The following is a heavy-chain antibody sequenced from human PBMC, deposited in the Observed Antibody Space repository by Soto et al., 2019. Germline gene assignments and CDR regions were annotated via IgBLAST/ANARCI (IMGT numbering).Heavy chain of an antibody. CDR2: IYSGGST. J-gene: IGHJ6*02. D-gene: IGHD4-17*01. V-gene: IGHV3-53*01. CDR1: GFTVSSNY. Sequence: GGSLRLSCAASGFTVSSNYMSWVRQAPGKGLEWVSVIYSGGSTYYADSVKGRFTISRDNSKNTLYLQMNSLRAEDTAVYYCARDNGDYGDRYYYGMDVWGQGTTVTVSS. CDR3: ARDNGDYGDRYYYGMDV.